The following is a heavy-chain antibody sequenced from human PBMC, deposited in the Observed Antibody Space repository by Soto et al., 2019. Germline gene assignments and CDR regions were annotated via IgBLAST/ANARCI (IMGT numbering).Heavy chain of an antibody. CDR2: IYYSGST. CDR1: GGSISSSSYY. J-gene: IGHJ2*01. V-gene: IGHV4-39*01. D-gene: IGHD6-19*01. Sequence: QLLESGPGLVKPSETLSLTCTVSGGSISSSSYYWGWIRQPPGKGLEWIGSIYYSGSTYYNPSLKSRVTISVDTSKNQFSLKLSSVTAADTAVYYCASSDVAGSDSEDWYFDLWGRGTLVTVSS. CDR3: ASSDVAGSDSEDWYFDL.